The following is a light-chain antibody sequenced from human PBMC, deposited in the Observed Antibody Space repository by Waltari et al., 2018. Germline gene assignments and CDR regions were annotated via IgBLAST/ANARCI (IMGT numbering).Light chain of an antibody. Sequence: DTLMTQSPSSLSASVVDRFAITCRASQAISTYFNWYQQTPGMAPKLLIFSASTLHRGVSSRFSGSGSGTEFTLTISNLQPDDFATYYCQQSYSAPLAFGGGTKLDI. J-gene: IGKJ4*01. V-gene: IGKV1-39*01. CDR3: QQSYSAPLA. CDR2: SAS. CDR1: QAISTY.